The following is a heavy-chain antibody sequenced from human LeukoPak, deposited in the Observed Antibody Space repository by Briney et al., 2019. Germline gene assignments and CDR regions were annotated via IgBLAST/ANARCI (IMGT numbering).Heavy chain of an antibody. V-gene: IGHV4-39*07. D-gene: IGHD2-2*02. CDR3: ARGNRLVVPAAINWFDP. CDR2: IYYSGST. J-gene: IGHJ5*02. CDR1: GGSISSSSYY. Sequence: SETLSLTCTVSGGSISSSSYYWGWIRQPPGKGLEWIGSIYYSGSTYYNPSLKSRVTISVDTSKNQFSLKLSSVTAADTAVYYCARGNRLVVPAAINWFDPWGQGTLVTVSS.